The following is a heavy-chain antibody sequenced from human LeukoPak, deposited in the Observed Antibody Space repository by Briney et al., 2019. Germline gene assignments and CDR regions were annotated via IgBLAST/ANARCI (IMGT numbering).Heavy chain of an antibody. J-gene: IGHJ4*02. D-gene: IGHD2-21*01. Sequence: PSETLSLTCDVSGGSVTSTNWWTWVRQPPGKGLEWIGEVHLDGRTNYNPSLKSRLIMSVDLPENHISLKLSSVTAADTAVYYCARHIARSNQRVFDYWGQGTLVTVSS. CDR2: VHLDGRT. CDR3: ARHIARSNQRVFDY. CDR1: GGSVTSTNW. V-gene: IGHV4-4*02.